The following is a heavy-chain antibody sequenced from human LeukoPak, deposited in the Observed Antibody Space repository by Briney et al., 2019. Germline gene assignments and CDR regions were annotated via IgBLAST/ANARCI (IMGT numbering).Heavy chain of an antibody. CDR3: AKEEGSSGWYNWFDP. Sequence: GGSLRLSCAASGFTFSSYAMSWVRQAPGKGLEWVSAISGSGGSTYYADSVKGRFTISRDNSKNTLYLQMNSLRAEDTAVHYCAKEEGSSGWYNWFDPWGQGTLVTVPS. J-gene: IGHJ5*02. D-gene: IGHD6-19*01. CDR2: ISGSGGST. V-gene: IGHV3-23*01. CDR1: GFTFSSYA.